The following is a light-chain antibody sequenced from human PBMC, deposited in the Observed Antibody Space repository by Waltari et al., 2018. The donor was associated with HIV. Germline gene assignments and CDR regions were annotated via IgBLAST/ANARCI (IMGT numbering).Light chain of an antibody. CDR2: GAS. Sequence: EIMMTQSPAALSVSPGERVTLSCRASQSVSSNLAWYQQKPGQAPRLLIFGASNRATGIPARFCGSGSGTEFTLTISSLQSEDFAVYSCQQYNNWPGTFGPGTKLEIK. V-gene: IGKV3-15*01. CDR1: QSVSSN. CDR3: QQYNNWPGT. J-gene: IGKJ2*01.